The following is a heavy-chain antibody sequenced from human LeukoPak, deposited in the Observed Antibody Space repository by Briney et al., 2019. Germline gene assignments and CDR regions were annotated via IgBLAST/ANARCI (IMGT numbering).Heavy chain of an antibody. CDR3: ARYSSLVGMDV. CDR2: IYYSGST. J-gene: IGHJ6*02. Sequence: SETLSLTCTVSGGSITNYYWSWIRQPPGKGLEWIGYIYYSGSTNYNPSLKSRVTISVDTSKNQFSLKLSSVTAADTAVYYCARYSSLVGMDVWGQGTTVTVSS. CDR1: GGSITNYY. D-gene: IGHD2-8*02. V-gene: IGHV4-59*01.